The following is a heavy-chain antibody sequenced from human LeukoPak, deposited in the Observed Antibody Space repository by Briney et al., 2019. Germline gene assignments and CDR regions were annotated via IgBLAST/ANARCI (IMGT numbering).Heavy chain of an antibody. CDR1: GGSISSYY. V-gene: IGHV4-59*01. CDR3: ARSEGFGESLFDY. CDR2: IYYSGST. J-gene: IGHJ4*02. D-gene: IGHD3-10*01. Sequence: SETLSLTCTVSGGSISSYYWSWIRQPPGKGLEWIGYIYYSGSTNYNPSLKSRVTISVDTSKNQFSLKLSSVTAADTAVYYCARSEGFGESLFDYWGQGTLVTVSS.